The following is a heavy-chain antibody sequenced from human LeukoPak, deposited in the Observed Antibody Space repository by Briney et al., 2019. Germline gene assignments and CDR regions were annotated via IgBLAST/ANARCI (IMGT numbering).Heavy chain of an antibody. CDR2: INPGGGST. V-gene: IGHV1-46*01. CDR3: AREQEWELLGEAFDI. J-gene: IGHJ3*02. D-gene: IGHD1-26*01. Sequence: ASVKVSCKASGYTFTSYYMHWVRQAPGQGLEWMGIINPGGGSTSYAQKFQGRVTMTRDTSTSTVYMELSSLRSEDPAVYYCAREQEWELLGEAFDIWGQGTMVTVSS. CDR1: GYTFTSYY.